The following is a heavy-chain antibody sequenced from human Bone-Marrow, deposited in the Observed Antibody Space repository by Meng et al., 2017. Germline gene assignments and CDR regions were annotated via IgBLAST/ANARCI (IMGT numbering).Heavy chain of an antibody. Sequence: QIQLVQSGAGVKKPGASVKVSCRASGYTFTSLSINWMRQAPGQGLEWMGWISPSNGNTNYAQNLQGRVTMTTDTSTTTAYMELRSLKSDDTAMYYCLRGYSHDREGAFDIWGQGTMVTVSS. J-gene: IGHJ3*02. D-gene: IGHD5-18*01. CDR1: GYTFTSLS. V-gene: IGHV1-18*01. CDR3: LRGYSHDREGAFDI. CDR2: ISPSNGNT.